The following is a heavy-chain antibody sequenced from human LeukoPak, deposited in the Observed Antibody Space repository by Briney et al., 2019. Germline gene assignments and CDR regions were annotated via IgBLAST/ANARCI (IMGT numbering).Heavy chain of an antibody. D-gene: IGHD3-10*01. CDR3: AKANKYYASGSLHDPSEM. V-gene: IGHV3-9*03. CDR2: ISWNGAYI. Sequence: PGKSLRLSCATSGFTFDDYGMHWVRQPPGKGLEWISGISWNGAYIRYADSVKGRFTVSRDNAKNSLYLQMNSLRPEDMALYYCAKANKYYASGSLHDPSEMWGQGTMVTVSS. CDR1: GFTFDDYG. J-gene: IGHJ3*02.